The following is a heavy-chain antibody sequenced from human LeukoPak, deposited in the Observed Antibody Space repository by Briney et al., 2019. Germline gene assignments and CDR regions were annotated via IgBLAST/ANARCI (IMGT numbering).Heavy chain of an antibody. CDR3: ARLRDGRWLLEY. Sequence: PSETLSLTCAVYGGSFSGYYWSWIRQPPGKGLEWIGEINHSGSTNYNPSLKSRVTISVETSKNQFSLKLSSVTAADTAVYYCARLRDGRWLLEYWGQGTLVTVSS. CDR2: INHSGST. CDR1: GGSFSGYY. J-gene: IGHJ4*02. D-gene: IGHD5-24*01. V-gene: IGHV4-34*01.